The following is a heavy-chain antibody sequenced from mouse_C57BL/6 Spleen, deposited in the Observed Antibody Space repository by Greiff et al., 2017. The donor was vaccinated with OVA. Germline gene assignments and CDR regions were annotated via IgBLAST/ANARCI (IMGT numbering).Heavy chain of an antibody. J-gene: IGHJ3*01. D-gene: IGHD2-4*01. CDR1: GYTFTEYT. V-gene: IGHV1-62-2*01. CDR3: ARHGRDYDYDEAWFAY. CDR2: FYPGSGSI. Sequence: VKLVESVAELVKPGASVKLSCKASGYTFTEYTIHWVKQRSGQGLEWIGWFYPGSGSIKYNEKFKDKATLTADKSSSTVYMELSRLTSEDSAVYFCARHGRDYDYDEAWFAYWGQGTLVTVSA.